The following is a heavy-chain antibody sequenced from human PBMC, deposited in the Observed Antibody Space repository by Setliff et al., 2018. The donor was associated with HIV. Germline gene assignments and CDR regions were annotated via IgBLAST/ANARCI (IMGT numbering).Heavy chain of an antibody. J-gene: IGHJ5*02. CDR2: INPHSGVT. Sequence: ASVKVSCKASGYSFTGYWMHWVRQAPGQGLEWMGRINPHSGVTNYAQKFQGRVTMTRDTSIATAYMDLSRLTSDDTAVYYCAKDSDFGGTTNWFDPWGQGTLVTSPQ. CDR1: GYSFTGYW. V-gene: IGHV1-2*06. D-gene: IGHD3-10*01. CDR3: AKDSDFGGTTNWFDP.